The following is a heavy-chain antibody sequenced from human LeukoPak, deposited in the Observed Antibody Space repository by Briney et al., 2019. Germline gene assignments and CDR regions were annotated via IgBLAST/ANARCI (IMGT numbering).Heavy chain of an antibody. CDR1: GGTFSGYA. D-gene: IGHD2-2*01. Sequence: GASVKVSCKASGGTFSGYAISWVRQAPGQGLEWMGGIIPIFGTANYAQKFQGRVTITADESTSTAYMELSSLRSEDTAVYYCARARYCSSTSCYHGLFDYFDYWGQGTLVTVSS. J-gene: IGHJ4*02. CDR2: IIPIFGTA. CDR3: ARARYCSSTSCYHGLFDYFDY. V-gene: IGHV1-69*13.